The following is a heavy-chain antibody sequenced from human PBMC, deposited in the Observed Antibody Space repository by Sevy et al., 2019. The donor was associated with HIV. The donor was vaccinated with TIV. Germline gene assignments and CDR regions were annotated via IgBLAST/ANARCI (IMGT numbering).Heavy chain of an antibody. CDR2: ISGSGGST. V-gene: IGHV3-23*01. D-gene: IGHD2-8*01. CDR3: AKDSQPAGPYCTNGVCYIGAFDI. Sequence: GGSLRLSCAASGFTFSSYAMSWVHQAPGKGLEWVSAISGSGGSTYYADSVKGRFTISRDNSKNTLYLQMNRLRAEDTAVYYCAKDSQPAGPYCTNGVCYIGAFDIWGQGTMVTVSS. CDR1: GFTFSSYA. J-gene: IGHJ3*02.